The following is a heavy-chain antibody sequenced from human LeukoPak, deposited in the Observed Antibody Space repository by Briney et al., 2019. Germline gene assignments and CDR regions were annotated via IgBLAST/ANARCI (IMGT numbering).Heavy chain of an antibody. CDR2: IRGGGTSE. CDR1: GFTFSAYA. J-gene: IGHJ3*02. Sequence: GGSLRLSCTASGFTFSAYAMMWVRQAPGKEPEWVSAIRGGGTSEFYADSVKGRFRISRDNSKDTLFLQMNSLRAEDTAVYYCARDPNGDYIGAFDMWGPGTMVTVSS. D-gene: IGHD4-17*01. CDR3: ARDPNGDYIGAFDM. V-gene: IGHV3-23*01.